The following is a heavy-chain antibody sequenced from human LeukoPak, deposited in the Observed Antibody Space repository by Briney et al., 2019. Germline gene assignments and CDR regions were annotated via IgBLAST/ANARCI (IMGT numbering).Heavy chain of an antibody. Sequence: GGSLRLSCAASGFTFSSYAMSWVRQAPGKGLEWVSAISGSGGSTYYADSVKGRFTISRDNSKNTLYLQMNSLRAEDTAVYYCARTTYGSGSLGYDAFDIWGQGTMVTVSS. J-gene: IGHJ3*02. D-gene: IGHD3-10*01. CDR2: ISGSGGST. CDR1: GFTFSSYA. V-gene: IGHV3-23*01. CDR3: ARTTYGSGSLGYDAFDI.